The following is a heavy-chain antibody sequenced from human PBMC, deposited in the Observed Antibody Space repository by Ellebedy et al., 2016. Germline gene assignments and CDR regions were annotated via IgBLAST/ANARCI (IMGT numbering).Heavy chain of an antibody. J-gene: IGHJ4*02. D-gene: IGHD6-19*01. Sequence: GGSPRLSCAASGFSFSSYAMSWVRQAPGKGQEWVSTITGSGDRTNYADSVKGRFTISRDSSKNTLYLDMDSLRAEDTAIYYCAKCRHINGCLLDYWGQGTLVTVSS. V-gene: IGHV3-23*01. CDR2: ITGSGDRT. CDR1: GFSFSSYA. CDR3: AKCRHINGCLLDY.